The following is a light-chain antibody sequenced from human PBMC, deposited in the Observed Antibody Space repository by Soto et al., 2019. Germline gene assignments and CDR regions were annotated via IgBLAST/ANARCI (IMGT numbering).Light chain of an antibody. J-gene: IGKJ1*01. CDR3: QQSYSTPPT. Sequence: DIQMTQSPSSLSASVGDRVTITCRASQSISTYLNWYQQTPGKAPKLLIYAASSLQSGVPSRFCGSGSGTDFTLTISSLHPEDSATYYCQQSYSTPPTFGQGTKVDIK. CDR2: AAS. V-gene: IGKV1-39*01. CDR1: QSISTY.